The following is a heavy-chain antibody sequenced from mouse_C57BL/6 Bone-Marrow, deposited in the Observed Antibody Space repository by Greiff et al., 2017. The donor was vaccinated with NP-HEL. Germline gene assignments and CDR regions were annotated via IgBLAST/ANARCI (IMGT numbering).Heavy chain of an antibody. CDR2: IPHSGET. CDR3: AGDSSGYGHFDY. Sequence: QVQLKESGPGLVKPSQSLFLTCSITGFPITSGYYWIWIRQSPGKPLEWMGYIPHSGETFYNPSLQSPISITRETSKNQCFRQWNSVTTEDTAMYDGAGDSSGYGHFDYWGQGTTLTVSS. J-gene: IGHJ2*01. V-gene: IGHV12-3*01. CDR1: GFPITSGYY. D-gene: IGHD3-2*02.